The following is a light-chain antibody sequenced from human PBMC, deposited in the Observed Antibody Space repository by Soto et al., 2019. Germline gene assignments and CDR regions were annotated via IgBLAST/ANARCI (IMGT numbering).Light chain of an antibody. CDR3: QQYQSLT. J-gene: IGKJ4*01. CDR2: CAS. V-gene: IGKV3-20*01. Sequence: EIVLTQSPGNLSLSPGERATLSCRASQSVSSSYLAWYQQKPGQAPRLLIYCASNRATGIPDRFSGSGSGTDFTLTISRLEPEDFAVYYCQQYQSLTFGGGTKVDI. CDR1: QSVSSSY.